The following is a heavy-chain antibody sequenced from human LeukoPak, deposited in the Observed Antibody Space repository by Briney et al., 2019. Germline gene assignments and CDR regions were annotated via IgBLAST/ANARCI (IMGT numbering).Heavy chain of an antibody. V-gene: IGHV3-30*04. CDR3: ARGEAYYNKNGLPGAALDF. Sequence: PGGFLRLSCTGSGFTFSYHALHWVRQAPGKGLQWLTVISYDGRNEYYADSVTGRFTISRDNSKNTVFLQLNSLRVEDAAIYYCARGEAYYNKNGLPGAALDFWGLGTLVTVSS. CDR2: ISYDGRNE. D-gene: IGHD3-10*01. J-gene: IGHJ3*01. CDR1: GFTFSYHA.